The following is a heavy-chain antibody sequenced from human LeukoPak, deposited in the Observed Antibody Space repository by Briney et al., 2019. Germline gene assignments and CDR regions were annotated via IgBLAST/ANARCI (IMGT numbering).Heavy chain of an antibody. V-gene: IGHV3-48*01. Sequence: GGSLRLSCAASGFTFYSYSMNWVRQAPGKGLEWVSYISAISNTMYYADSVKGRFTISRDNAKSSLFLQMNSLRAEDTAVYYCASTTTVNPPGYFDYWGQGTLVIVSS. D-gene: IGHD4-17*01. CDR3: ASTTTVNPPGYFDY. J-gene: IGHJ4*02. CDR2: ISAISNTM. CDR1: GFTFYSYS.